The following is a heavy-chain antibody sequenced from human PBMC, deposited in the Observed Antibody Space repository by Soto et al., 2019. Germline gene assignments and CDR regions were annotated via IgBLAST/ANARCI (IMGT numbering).Heavy chain of an antibody. CDR2: IRGKGYGGAT. J-gene: IGHJ4*02. CDR3: TSGDWQYYFDC. D-gene: IGHD3-10*01. Sequence: EVQLVESGGGSVQPGRSLRVSCSASGFTIGDYHMSWFRQAPGKGLEWVGYIRGKGYGGATEYASSVKDRFIISRDDSETIASLQMSSLKTEDTAVYYCTSGDWQYYFDCWGQGTLVTVSS. CDR1: GFTIGDYH. V-gene: IGHV3-49*03.